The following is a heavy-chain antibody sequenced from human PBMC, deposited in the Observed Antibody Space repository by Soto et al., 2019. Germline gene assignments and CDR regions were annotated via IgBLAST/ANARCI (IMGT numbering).Heavy chain of an antibody. J-gene: IGHJ6*03. Sequence: PSETLSLTCTVSGGSISSYYWSWIRQPPGKGLEWIGYIYYSGSTNYNPALKSRVTISLDTSKNQFSLKLSSVTAADTAVYYCARAKSYDFWSAYPRPYFGYYYMDVWGKGTTVTVSS. V-gene: IGHV4-59*01. CDR3: ARAKSYDFWSAYPRPYFGYYYMDV. CDR1: GGSISSYY. CDR2: IYYSGST. D-gene: IGHD3-3*01.